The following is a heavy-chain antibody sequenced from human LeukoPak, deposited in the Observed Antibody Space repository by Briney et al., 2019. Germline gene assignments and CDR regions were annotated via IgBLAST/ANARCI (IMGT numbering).Heavy chain of an antibody. CDR3: ASSGGATQDAFDI. CDR2: IYHSGST. Sequence: SETLSLTCTVSGGSISSGSYYWSWIRQPPGKGLEWIGSIYHSGSTYYNPSLKSRVTISVDTSKNQFSLKLSSVTAADTAVYYCASSGGATQDAFDIWGQGTTVTVSS. D-gene: IGHD1-26*01. V-gene: IGHV4-39*07. CDR1: GGSISSGSYY. J-gene: IGHJ3*02.